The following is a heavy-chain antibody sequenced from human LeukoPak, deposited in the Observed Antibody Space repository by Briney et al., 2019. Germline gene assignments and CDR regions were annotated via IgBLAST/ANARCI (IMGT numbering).Heavy chain of an antibody. V-gene: IGHV4-59*01. CDR2: IYYSGST. Sequence: PSETLSLTRTVSGGSISSYYWSWIRQPPGKGLEWIGYIYYSGSTNYNPSLKSRVTISVDTSKNQFSLKLSSVTAADTAVYYCARGYYYYYMDVWGKGTTVTVSS. CDR1: GGSISSYY. CDR3: ARGYYYYYMDV. J-gene: IGHJ6*03.